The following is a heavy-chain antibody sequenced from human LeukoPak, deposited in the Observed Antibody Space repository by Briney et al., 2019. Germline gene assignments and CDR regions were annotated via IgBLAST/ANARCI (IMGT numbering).Heavy chain of an antibody. CDR1: GDSIGNYY. Sequence: SETLSLTCIVSGDSIGNYYWGWIRQPAGKGLEWIGRVYTSGSTNYNPSLKSRVTLSIDTSKNQYSLKLSSVTAADTAVHYCARGGYTYGHKFGFDIWGQGSMVTVAS. J-gene: IGHJ3*02. V-gene: IGHV4-4*07. CDR2: VYTSGST. D-gene: IGHD5-18*01. CDR3: ARGGYTYGHKFGFDI.